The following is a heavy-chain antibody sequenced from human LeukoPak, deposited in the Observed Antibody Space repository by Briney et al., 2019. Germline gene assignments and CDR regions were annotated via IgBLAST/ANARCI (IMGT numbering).Heavy chain of an antibody. CDR1: GYTFTGYY. Sequence: GASVKVSCKASGYTFTGYYMHWVRQAPGQGLEWVGWMNPNSGNTGYAQKFQGRVTMTRNTSISTAYMELSSLRSEDTAVYYCARVTGTSDYWGQGTLVTVSS. J-gene: IGHJ4*02. CDR2: MNPNSGNT. D-gene: IGHD1-7*01. CDR3: ARVTGTSDY. V-gene: IGHV1-8*02.